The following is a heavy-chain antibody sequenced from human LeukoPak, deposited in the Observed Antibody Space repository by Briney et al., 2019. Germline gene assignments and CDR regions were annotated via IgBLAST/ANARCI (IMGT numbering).Heavy chain of an antibody. CDR3: AKDIIPGEPAGVAFDI. CDR2: ISWNSGSI. V-gene: IGHV3-9*01. D-gene: IGHD3-16*01. J-gene: IGHJ3*02. CDR1: GFTFDDFA. Sequence: GGSLRLSCAASGFTFDDFAMHWVRHAPGKGLEWVSGISWNSGSIGYVDSVKGRFTISRDNAKNSLYLQMNSLRAEDTALYYCAKDIIPGEPAGVAFDIWGQGTMVTVSS.